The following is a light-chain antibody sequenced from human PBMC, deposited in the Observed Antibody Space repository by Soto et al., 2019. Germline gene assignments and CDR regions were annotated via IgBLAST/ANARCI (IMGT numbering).Light chain of an antibody. Sequence: QPALTQPASVTRSPGQSITISCTGTSSHVGGYNFVSWYQQHPGKAPKFMIYEVSNRPSGVSNRFSGSKSGNTASLTISGLQAEDEADYYCSSYTSSSTLYVFGTGTKVTVL. CDR3: SSYTSSSTLYV. CDR2: EVS. V-gene: IGLV2-14*01. CDR1: SSHVGGYNF. J-gene: IGLJ1*01.